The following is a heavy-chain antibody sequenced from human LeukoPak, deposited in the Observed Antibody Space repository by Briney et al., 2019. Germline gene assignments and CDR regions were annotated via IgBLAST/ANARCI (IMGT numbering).Heavy chain of an antibody. J-gene: IGHJ6*03. V-gene: IGHV4-59*01. D-gene: IGHD4-11*01. CDR3: ARGRVSSSTWHSTYYYYFYMDV. CDR1: DDSITIYY. Sequence: PSETLSLTCSVSDDSITIYYWTWIRQPPGKGLEWIGYIDHTGTTNYNPSLNSRVSISRDTSKNHFSLQLSSVTATDTAVYFCARGRVSSSTWHSTYYYYFYMDVWGKGTTVTVSS. CDR2: IDHTGTT.